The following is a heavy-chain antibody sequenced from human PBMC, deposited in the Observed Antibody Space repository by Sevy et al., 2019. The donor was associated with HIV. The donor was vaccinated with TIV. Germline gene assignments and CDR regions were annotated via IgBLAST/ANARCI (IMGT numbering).Heavy chain of an antibody. CDR3: ATMASGSNHFDF. CDR2: IYYSGST. V-gene: IGHV4-59*01. Sequence: WETLSLTCTVSGGSISSYFWNWIRQPPGKGLEWIGYIYYSGSTYYNPSLKSRVTISVDTSKNQLSLKLISVTAADSAVYYCATMASGSNHFDFWGQGTLVTVSS. CDR1: GGSISSYF. J-gene: IGHJ4*02. D-gene: IGHD3-10*01.